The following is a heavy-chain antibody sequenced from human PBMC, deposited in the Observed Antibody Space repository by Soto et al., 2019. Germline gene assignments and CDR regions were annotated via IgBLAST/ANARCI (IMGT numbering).Heavy chain of an antibody. CDR2: IYVSGNT. CDR3: ASGHSHPSGPARGYMDV. CDR1: GFTVSGNY. Sequence: EVQLVESGGGLVLPGESLRLSCAASGFTVSGNYMIWVRQAPGKGLEWVSTIYVSGNTNYADSLKGRFTISRDISKNTLYLQMNSLGAEDTAVYYCASGHSHPSGPARGYMDVWGKGTTVTVSS. J-gene: IGHJ6*03. D-gene: IGHD3-10*01. V-gene: IGHV3-66*01.